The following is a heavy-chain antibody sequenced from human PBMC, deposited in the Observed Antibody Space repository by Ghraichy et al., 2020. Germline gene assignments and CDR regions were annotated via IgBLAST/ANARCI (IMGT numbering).Heavy chain of an antibody. CDR2: ISSSSSYI. J-gene: IGHJ4*02. Sequence: GGSLRLSCAASGFTFSSYSMNWVRQAPGKGLEWVSSISSSSSYIYYADSVKGRFTISRDNAKNSLYLQMNSLRAEDTAVYYCARDRSEGQYNWNDAGFDYWGQGTLVTVSS. CDR3: ARDRSEGQYNWNDAGFDY. D-gene: IGHD1-20*01. V-gene: IGHV3-21*01. CDR1: GFTFSSYS.